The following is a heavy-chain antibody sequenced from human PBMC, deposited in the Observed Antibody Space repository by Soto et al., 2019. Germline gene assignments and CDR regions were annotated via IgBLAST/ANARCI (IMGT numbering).Heavy chain of an antibody. D-gene: IGHD6-13*01. V-gene: IGHV4-30-2*01. J-gene: IGHJ4*02. Sequence: QLQLQESGSGLVKPAQTLSLTCAVSGGSISSGGYSCGWIRQPPGKGLEWIRYIYHSGSTYYNPALKSRVTISVDRSKNQFSLKLSSVTAADTAVYYCASGQQLVRNYWGKGTLVTVSS. CDR2: IYHSGST. CDR3: ASGQQLVRNY. CDR1: GGSISSGGYS.